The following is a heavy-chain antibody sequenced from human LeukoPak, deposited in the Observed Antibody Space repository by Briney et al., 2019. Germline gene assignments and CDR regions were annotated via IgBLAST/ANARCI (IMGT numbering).Heavy chain of an antibody. Sequence: SETLSLTCAVYGGSFSGYYWSWLRQPPGKGLERIGEINHSGSTNYNPSLKSRATISVDTSKNQFSLKLSSVTAADTAVYYCARETTVTTFIGVYYYYYMDVGGKGTTVTVSS. D-gene: IGHD4-17*01. CDR2: INHSGST. CDR3: ARETTVTTFIGVYYYYYMDV. V-gene: IGHV4-34*01. CDR1: GGSFSGYY. J-gene: IGHJ6*03.